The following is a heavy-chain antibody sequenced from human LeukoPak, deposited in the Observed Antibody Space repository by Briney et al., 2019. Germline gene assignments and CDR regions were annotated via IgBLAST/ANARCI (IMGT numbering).Heavy chain of an antibody. CDR1: GFTFSSYG. CDR3: AKVSHTTTLLPWFGVYFDY. V-gene: IGHV3-23*01. J-gene: IGHJ4*02. D-gene: IGHD3-10*01. Sequence: GGSLRLSCAASGFTFSSYGMSWVRQAPGKGLEWVSAISGSGGSTYYADSVKGRFTISRDNSKNTLYLQMNSLRAEDTAVYYCAKVSHTTTLLPWFGVYFDYWGQGTLVTVSS. CDR2: ISGSGGST.